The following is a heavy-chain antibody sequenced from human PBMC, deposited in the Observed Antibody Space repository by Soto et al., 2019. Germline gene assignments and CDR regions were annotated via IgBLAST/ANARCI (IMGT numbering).Heavy chain of an antibody. CDR2: INAGNGNT. CDR1: VYTFTSYA. Sequence: XSVKVSCQASVYTFTSYAMHWVRQAPGQRLEWMGWINAGNGNTKYSQKFQGRVTITRDTSASTAYMELSSLRSEDTAVYYCARDTITIFGVVNYWFDPWGQGTLVTVSS. D-gene: IGHD3-3*01. CDR3: ARDTITIFGVVNYWFDP. J-gene: IGHJ5*02. V-gene: IGHV1-3*01.